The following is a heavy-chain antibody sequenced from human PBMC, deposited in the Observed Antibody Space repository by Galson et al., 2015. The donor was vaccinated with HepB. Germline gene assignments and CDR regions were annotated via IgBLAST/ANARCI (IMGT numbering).Heavy chain of an antibody. Sequence: LSLTCTVSGGSISSGGYYWSWIRQHPGKGLEWIGYIYYSGSTYYNPSLKSRVTISVDTSKNQFSLKLSSVTAADTAVYYCARFSVTIFGDQNWFDPWGQGTLVTVSS. CDR2: IYYSGST. J-gene: IGHJ5*02. V-gene: IGHV4-31*03. CDR1: GGSISSGGYY. D-gene: IGHD3-3*01. CDR3: ARFSVTIFGDQNWFDP.